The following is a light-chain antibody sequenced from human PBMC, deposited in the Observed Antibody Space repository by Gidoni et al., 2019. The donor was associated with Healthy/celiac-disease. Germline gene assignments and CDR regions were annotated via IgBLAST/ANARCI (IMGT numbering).Light chain of an antibody. J-gene: IGLJ2*01. CDR2: EVS. CDR1: SSDVGGYNY. Sequence: QSALTQPASVSGSPGQSITISCTGTSSDVGGYNYFSWYQQHPGKAPKLMIYEVSNRASGVSNRFSGSKSGNTASLTISGLQAEDEADYYCSSYTSSSTPHVVFGGGTKLTVL. CDR3: SSYTSSSTPHVV. V-gene: IGLV2-14*01.